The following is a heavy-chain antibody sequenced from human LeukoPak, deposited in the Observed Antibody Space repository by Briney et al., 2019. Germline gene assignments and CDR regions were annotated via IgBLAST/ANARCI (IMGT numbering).Heavy chain of an antibody. CDR2: ITPIFGTA. D-gene: IGHD3-22*01. CDR3: ARADYDSSGYYYLNWFDP. V-gene: IGHV1-69*13. J-gene: IGHJ5*02. CDR1: GGTFSSYA. Sequence: GASVKVSCKASGGTFSSYAISWVRQAPGQGLEWMGGITPIFGTANYAQKFQGRVTITADESTSTAYMELSSLRSEDTAVYYCARADYDSSGYYYLNWFDPWGQGTLVTVSS.